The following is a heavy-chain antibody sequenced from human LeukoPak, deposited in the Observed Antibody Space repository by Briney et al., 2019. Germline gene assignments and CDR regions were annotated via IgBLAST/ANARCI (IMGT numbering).Heavy chain of an antibody. CDR3: ARQALLWFGESPPGYFDL. CDR2: IYYSGST. Sequence: SETLSLTCTVSGGSISSSSYYWGWIRQPPGKGLEWIGSIYYSGSTYYNPSLKSRVTISVDTSKNQFSLKLSSVTAADTAVYYCARQALLWFGESPPGYFDLWGRGTLVTVSS. J-gene: IGHJ2*01. V-gene: IGHV4-39*01. D-gene: IGHD3-10*01. CDR1: GGSISSSSYY.